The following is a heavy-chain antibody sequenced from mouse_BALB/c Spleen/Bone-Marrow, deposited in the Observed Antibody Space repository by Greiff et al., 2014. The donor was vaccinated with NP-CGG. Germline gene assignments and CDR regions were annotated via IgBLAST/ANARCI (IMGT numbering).Heavy chain of an antibody. V-gene: IGHV1-52*01. Sequence: VKLMESGAELVRSGASVKLSCKASGYTFTSYWMNWVKQRPEQGLEWIGRIDPYDSETHYNQKFKDKAILTVDKSSSTAYMQLSSLTSEDSAVYYCARGRDYDVFSYWGQGTLVTVSA. CDR1: GYTFTSYW. CDR3: ARGRDYDVFSY. D-gene: IGHD2-4*01. J-gene: IGHJ3*01. CDR2: IDPYDSET.